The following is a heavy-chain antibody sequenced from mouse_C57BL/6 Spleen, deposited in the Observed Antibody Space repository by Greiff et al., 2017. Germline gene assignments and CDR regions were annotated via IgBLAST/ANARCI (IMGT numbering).Heavy chain of an antibody. Sequence: QVQLQQPGAELVRPGTSVKLSCKASGYTFTSYWMHWVKQRPGQGLEWIGVIDPSDSYTNYNQKFKGKATLTVDTSSSTAYMQLSSLPSEDSAVYSCATYYDGRGYWGQGTAVTVSS. CDR3: ATYYDGRGY. V-gene: IGHV1-59*01. CDR2: IDPSDSYT. D-gene: IGHD1-1*01. J-gene: IGHJ4*01. CDR1: GYTFTSYW.